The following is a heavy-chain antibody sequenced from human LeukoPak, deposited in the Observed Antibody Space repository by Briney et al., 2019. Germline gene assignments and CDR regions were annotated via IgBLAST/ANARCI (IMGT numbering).Heavy chain of an antibody. D-gene: IGHD3-22*01. CDR1: GYTFTSYY. V-gene: IGHV1-46*01. J-gene: IGHJ4*02. Sequence: AASVTVSCTASGYTFTSYYMHWVRQAPGQGLEWMGIINPSGGSTSYAQKFQGRVTMTRDTSTSTVYMELSSLRSEDTAVYYCARGSLTYYYDSSGYYFDYWGQGTLVTVSS. CDR3: ARGSLTYYYDSSGYYFDY. CDR2: INPSGGST.